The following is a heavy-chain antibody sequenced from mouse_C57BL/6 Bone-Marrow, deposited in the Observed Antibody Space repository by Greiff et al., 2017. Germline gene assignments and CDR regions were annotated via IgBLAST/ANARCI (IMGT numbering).Heavy chain of an antibody. Sequence: EVKLEESGPGLVKPSQSLSLTCSVTGYSITSGYYWNWIRQFPGNKLEWMGYISYDGSNNYNPSLKNRISITSDTSKNQFFLKLNSVTTEDTATYYCAITVVALYFDYWGQGTTLTVSS. D-gene: IGHD1-1*01. CDR1: GYSITSGYY. V-gene: IGHV3-6*01. CDR2: ISYDGSN. CDR3: AITVVALYFDY. J-gene: IGHJ2*01.